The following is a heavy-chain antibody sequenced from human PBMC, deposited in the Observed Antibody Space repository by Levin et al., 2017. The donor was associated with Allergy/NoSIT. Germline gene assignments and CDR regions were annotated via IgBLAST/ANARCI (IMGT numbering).Heavy chain of an antibody. CDR3: ARALSSSWYDWFDP. V-gene: IGHV7-4-1*02. J-gene: IGHJ5*02. D-gene: IGHD6-13*01. CDR2: INIKTGSP. Sequence: ASVKVSCKASGYTFTSYAMNWVRQAPGQGLEWMGWINIKTGSPTYAQGFPGRFVFTLDTSVSTAYLQISRLKAEDTAVYYSARALSSSWYDWFDPWGQGTLVTVSS. CDR1: GYTFTSYA.